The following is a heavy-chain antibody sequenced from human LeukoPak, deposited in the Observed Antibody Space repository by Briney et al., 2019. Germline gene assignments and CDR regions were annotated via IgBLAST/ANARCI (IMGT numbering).Heavy chain of an antibody. CDR3: AKAQDPTYYYGSGSPLDWFDP. V-gene: IGHV3-23*01. D-gene: IGHD3-10*01. CDR1: GFTFSSYA. J-gene: IGHJ5*02. CDR2: ISGSGGST. Sequence: GGSLRLSCAASGFTFSSYAMSWVRQAPGKGLGWVSAISGSGGSTYYADSVKGRFTISRDNSKNTLYLQMNSLRAEDTAVYYCAKAQDPTYYYGSGSPLDWFDPWGQGTLVTVSS.